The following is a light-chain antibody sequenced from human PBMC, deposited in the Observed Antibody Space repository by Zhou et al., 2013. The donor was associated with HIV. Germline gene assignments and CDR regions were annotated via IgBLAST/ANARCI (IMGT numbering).Light chain of an antibody. Sequence: DIQMTQSPSTLSASVGDRVTITCRASQSISSWLAWYQQKPGKTPKLLIYHVSNLQNGVTPRFNGSGSGTDFTLTIDTLQPEDFATYYCQQTYSIHVTFGAGT. V-gene: IGKV1-5*03. CDR2: HVS. CDR3: QQTYSIHVT. J-gene: IGKJ4*01. CDR1: QSISSW.